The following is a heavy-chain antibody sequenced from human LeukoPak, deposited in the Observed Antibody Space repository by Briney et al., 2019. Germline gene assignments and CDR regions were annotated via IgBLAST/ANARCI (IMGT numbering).Heavy chain of an antibody. CDR1: GFTFSSYG. CDR3: AKGELSGYYDWGFDP. CDR2: ISYDGSNK. D-gene: IGHD3-22*01. Sequence: GRSLRLSCAASGFTFSSYGMHWVRQAPGKGLEWVAVISYDGSNKYYADSVEGRFTISRDNSKNTLYLQINSLRAEDTAVYYCAKGELSGYYDWGFDPWGQGTLVTVSS. V-gene: IGHV3-30*18. J-gene: IGHJ5*02.